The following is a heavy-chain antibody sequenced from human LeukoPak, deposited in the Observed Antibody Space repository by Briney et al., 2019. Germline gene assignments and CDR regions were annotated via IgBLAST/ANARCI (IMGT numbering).Heavy chain of an antibody. CDR2: INHSGST. D-gene: IGHD3-10*01. CDR1: GGSFSGYY. CDR3: ARGARYGSGPGKNWFDP. J-gene: IGHJ5*02. V-gene: IGHV4-34*01. Sequence: PSETLSLTCAVYGGSFSGYYWSWIRQPPGKGLEWIGEINHSGSTNYNPSPKSRVTISVDTSKNQFSLKLSSVTAADTAVYYCARGARYGSGPGKNWFDPWGQGTLVTVSS.